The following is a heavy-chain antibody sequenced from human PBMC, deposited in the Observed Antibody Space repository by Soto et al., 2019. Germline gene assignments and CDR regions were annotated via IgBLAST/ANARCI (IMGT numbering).Heavy chain of an antibody. CDR2: INAAKGNT. CDR3: ARRFMSAGWLDA. J-gene: IGHJ5*02. CDR1: GYTFTSYA. D-gene: IGHD3-10*01. V-gene: IGHV1-3*01. Sequence: QVQLVQSGAEVMRPGASVKVSCKASGYTFTSYAVHWVRQAPGQGLEWMGWINAAKGNTEYFERFRGRVTITRDISASTVHMELTGLTSEDTAVYYCARRFMSAGWLDAGGQGTLVTVSS.